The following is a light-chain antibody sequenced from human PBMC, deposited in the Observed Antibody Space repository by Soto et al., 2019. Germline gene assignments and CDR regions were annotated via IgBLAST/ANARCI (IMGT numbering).Light chain of an antibody. CDR1: QSVSNN. Sequence: EIVMTQSPATLSVSPGERATLSCRASQSVSNNLVWYQQKPGQAPRPLIYGASARATGIPARFSGSGSGPDFTVTISGLQSEDLAVYYCQQCKTWPLTFGGGTKVEIK. J-gene: IGKJ4*01. CDR3: QQCKTWPLT. V-gene: IGKV3-15*01. CDR2: GAS.